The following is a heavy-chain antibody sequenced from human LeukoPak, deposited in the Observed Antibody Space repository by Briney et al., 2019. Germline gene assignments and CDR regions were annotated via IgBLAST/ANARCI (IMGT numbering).Heavy chain of an antibody. D-gene: IGHD3-16*02. J-gene: IGHJ5*02. CDR1: GYTFSSYA. CDR2: IIPIFGTA. CDR3: ARDCNYDYVWGSYRYCWFDP. V-gene: IGHV1-69*01. Sequence: GAXVKVSCKASGYTFSSYAISWVRQAPGQGLEWMGGIIPIFGTANYAQKFQGRVTITADESASTAYMELSSLRSEDTAVYYCARDCNYDYVWGSYRYCWFDPWGQGTLVTVSS.